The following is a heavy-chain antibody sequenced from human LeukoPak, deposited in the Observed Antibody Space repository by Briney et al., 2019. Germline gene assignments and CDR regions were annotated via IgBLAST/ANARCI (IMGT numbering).Heavy chain of an antibody. J-gene: IGHJ4*02. CDR2: IYYSGST. Sequence: SETLSLTCTVSGGSISTYYWSWIRQSPGKGLEWIGYIYYSGSTNYNPPLKSRVTISIDTSKNQFSLKLSSVTAADTAVYYCARVSYYDTSGRPFDHWGKGTLVTVSS. V-gene: IGHV4-59*01. CDR1: GGSISTYY. CDR3: ARVSYYDTSGRPFDH. D-gene: IGHD3-22*01.